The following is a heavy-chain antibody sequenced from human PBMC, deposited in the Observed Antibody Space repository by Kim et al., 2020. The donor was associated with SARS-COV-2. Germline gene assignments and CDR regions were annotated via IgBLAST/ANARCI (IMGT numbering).Heavy chain of an antibody. CDR3: ARRGYDRTPHFDY. J-gene: IGHJ4*02. D-gene: IGHD5-12*01. Sequence: YVQGFTGRFVFSLGTSVSTAYLQISSLKAEDTAVYYCARRGYDRTPHFDYWGQGTLVTVSS. V-gene: IGHV7-4-1*02.